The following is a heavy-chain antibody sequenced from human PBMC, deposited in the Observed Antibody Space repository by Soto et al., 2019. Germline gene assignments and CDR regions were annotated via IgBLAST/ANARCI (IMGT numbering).Heavy chain of an antibody. V-gene: IGHV3-30-3*01. J-gene: IGHJ4*02. CDR2: ISYDGSNK. D-gene: IGHD5-18*01. CDR1: GFTFSSYA. CDR3: ASFTWIQYSGVGGGEFDY. Sequence: GGSLRLSCAASGFTFSSYAMHWVRQAPGKGLEWVAVISYDGSNKYYADSVKGRFTISRDNSKNTLYLQMNSLRAEDTAVYYCASFTWIQYSGVGGGEFDYWGQGTLVTVSS.